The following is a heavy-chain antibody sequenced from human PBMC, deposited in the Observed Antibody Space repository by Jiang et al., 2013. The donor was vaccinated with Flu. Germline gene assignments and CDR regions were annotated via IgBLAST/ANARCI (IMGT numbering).Heavy chain of an antibody. CDR1: GFTFSSYA. D-gene: IGHD3-22*01. V-gene: IGHV3-23*01. J-gene: IGHJ4*02. Sequence: VQLLESGGGLVQPGGSLRLSCAASGFTFSSYAMSWVRQAPGKGLEWVSAISGSGDSKYYADSVKGRFTISRDTSKKTLYMQMNSLRAEDTAVYYCSSGYYYRFDYWGQGTLVTVSS. CDR2: ISGSGDSK. CDR3: SSGYYYRFDY.